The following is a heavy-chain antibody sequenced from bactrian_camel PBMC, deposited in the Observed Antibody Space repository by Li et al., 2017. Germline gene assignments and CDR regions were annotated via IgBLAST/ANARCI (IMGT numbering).Heavy chain of an antibody. Sequence: VQLVESGGGSVQTGGSLRLSCKPSFFILDDFEMMWYRQTPGNECELVASITGDGSTYYTDAVKGRFSISRDAQKNAVYLEMNNLKTEDTAMYYCAPTADCGRDDDCRRREYWGKGTQVTVS. D-gene: IGHD1*01. CDR2: ITGDGST. J-gene: IGHJ4*01. V-gene: IGHV3S63*01. CDR3: APTADCGRDDDCRRREY. CDR1: FFILDDFE.